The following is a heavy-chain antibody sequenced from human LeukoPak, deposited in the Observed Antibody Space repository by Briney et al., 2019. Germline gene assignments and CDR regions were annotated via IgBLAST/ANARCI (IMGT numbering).Heavy chain of an antibody. D-gene: IGHD3-22*01. CDR3: ARPNKKWLLQNDY. Sequence: ASVKVSCKASGYTLTSYDINWVRQATGQGLEWMGWMNPNSGNTGYAQKFQGRVTMTRNTSISTAYMELSSLRSEDTAVYYCARPNKKWLLQNDYWGQGTLVTVST. V-gene: IGHV1-8*01. CDR2: MNPNSGNT. J-gene: IGHJ4*02. CDR1: GYTLTSYD.